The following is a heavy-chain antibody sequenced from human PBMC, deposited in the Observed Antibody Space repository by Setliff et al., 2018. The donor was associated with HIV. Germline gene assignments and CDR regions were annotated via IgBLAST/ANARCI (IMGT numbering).Heavy chain of an antibody. V-gene: IGHV3-11*04. Sequence: PGGSLRLSCAASGFTFSDFYMTWIRQTPGKGLEGVSYISSSGSAIYYADSVKGRFTISRDNARNSLYLQMNSLRAEDTAVYYCAGGGSSSSYWGQGTLVTVSS. J-gene: IGHJ4*02. CDR2: ISSSGSAI. CDR1: GFTFSDFY. D-gene: IGHD6-13*01. CDR3: AGGGSSSSY.